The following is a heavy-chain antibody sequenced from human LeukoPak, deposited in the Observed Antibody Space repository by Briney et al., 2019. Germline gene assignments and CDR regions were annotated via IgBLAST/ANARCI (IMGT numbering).Heavy chain of an antibody. CDR1: GFTFSSYS. CDR2: ISSSSSYI. V-gene: IGHV3-21*01. CDR3: AREGRCSSTSCPGYYGMDV. J-gene: IGHJ6*02. Sequence: KTGGSLRLSCAASGFTFSSYSLNWVRQAPGKGLEWVSSISSSSSYIYYADSVKGRFTISRDNAKNPLYLQMNSLRAEDTAVYYCAREGRCSSTSCPGYYGMDVWGQGTTVTVSS. D-gene: IGHD2-2*01.